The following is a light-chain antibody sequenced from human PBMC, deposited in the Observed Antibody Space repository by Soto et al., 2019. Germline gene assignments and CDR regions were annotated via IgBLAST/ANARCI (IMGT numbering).Light chain of an antibody. Sequence: SALTQPASVSGSPGQSITISCTGTSSDVGGYNYVSWYQQHPGKAPKLMIFEVTNRPSGVSNRFSGSKSGNTASLTISGLQAEDEADYYCSSFTSSSTQVFGGGTKVTV. V-gene: IGLV2-14*01. CDR1: SSDVGGYNY. CDR3: SSFTSSSTQV. CDR2: EVT. J-gene: IGLJ2*01.